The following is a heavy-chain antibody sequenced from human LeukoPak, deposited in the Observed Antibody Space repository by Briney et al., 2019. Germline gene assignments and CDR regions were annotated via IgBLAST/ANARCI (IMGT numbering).Heavy chain of an antibody. CDR1: GGSISSGGYY. V-gene: IGHV4-61*08. CDR3: ASFDYGGNNFDY. CDR2: IYYSGST. Sequence: PSQTLSLTCTVSGGSISSGGYYWSWIRQPPGKGLEWIGYIYYSGSTNYNPSLKSRVTISVDTSKNQISLKLSSVTAADTAVYYCASFDYGGNNFDYWGQGTLVTVSS. D-gene: IGHD4-23*01. J-gene: IGHJ4*02.